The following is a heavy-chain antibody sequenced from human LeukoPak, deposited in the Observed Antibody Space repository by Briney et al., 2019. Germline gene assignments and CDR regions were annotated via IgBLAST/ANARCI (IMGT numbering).Heavy chain of an antibody. D-gene: IGHD3-10*01. J-gene: IGHJ4*02. Sequence: ASVEVSCKASGYTFTGYYMHWVRQAPGQGLGWMGWINPNSGGTNYAQKFQGRVTMTRDTSISTAYMELSRLRSDDTAVYYCARSERGLLWFGESSIDYWGQGTLVTVSS. CDR1: GYTFTGYY. CDR2: INPNSGGT. CDR3: ARSERGLLWFGESSIDY. V-gene: IGHV1-2*02.